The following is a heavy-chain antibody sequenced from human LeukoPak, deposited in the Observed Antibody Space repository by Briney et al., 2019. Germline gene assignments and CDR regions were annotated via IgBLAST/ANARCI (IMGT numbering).Heavy chain of an antibody. J-gene: IGHJ5*02. Sequence: SVKVSCKASGGTFSSYAISWVRQAPGQGLEWMGGIIPIFGTANYAQKFQGRVTITADESTSTAYMELSSLRPEDTAVYYCAVGYCSSTSCYDNWFDPWGQGTLVTVSS. V-gene: IGHV1-69*13. CDR1: GGTFSSYA. CDR2: IIPIFGTA. D-gene: IGHD2-2*01. CDR3: AVGYCSSTSCYDNWFDP.